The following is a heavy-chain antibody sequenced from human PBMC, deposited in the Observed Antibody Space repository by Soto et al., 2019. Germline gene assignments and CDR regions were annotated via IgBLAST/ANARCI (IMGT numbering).Heavy chain of an antibody. CDR3: ARGIQEGFDP. CDR1: GDSITDGDYY. D-gene: IGHD5-18*01. CDR2: IYYNGII. Sequence: QVSLQESGPGLVKPSQTLSLSCTVSGDSITDGDYYWSRIRQPPGKDLEWIAYIYYNGIIHYNPSLKSRVTISLDPSKNQFSLTMTSVTDADTAVYSCARGIQEGFDPWGQGTLVTVSS. J-gene: IGHJ5*02. V-gene: IGHV4-30-4*01.